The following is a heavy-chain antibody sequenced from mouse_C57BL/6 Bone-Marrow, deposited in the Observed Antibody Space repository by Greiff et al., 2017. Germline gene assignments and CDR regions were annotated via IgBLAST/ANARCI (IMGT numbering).Heavy chain of an antibody. J-gene: IGHJ3*01. D-gene: IGHD2-2*01. CDR1: GYTFTSYW. CDR2: IHPNSGST. V-gene: IGHV1-64*01. CDR3: AREGEGYGYGCFAY. Sequence: VQLQQPGAELVKPGASVKLSCKASGYTFTSYWMHWVKQRPGQGLEWIGMIHPNSGSTNYNEKFKSKATLTVDKSSSTAYMQVSSLTSEDSAVYYCAREGEGYGYGCFAYWGQGTLVTVSA.